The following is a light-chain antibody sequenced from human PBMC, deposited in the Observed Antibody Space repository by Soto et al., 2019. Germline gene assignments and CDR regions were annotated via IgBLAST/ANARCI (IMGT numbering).Light chain of an antibody. CDR1: QSITSN. Sequence: EIEMTQSPGTLSVSPGERATLSCRASQSITSNLAWYQQKPGQAPRLLIYGASTRATGTPTRFSGSGSGTEFTLTISSLQSEDFAVYFCQQYNNWPPYTFGQGTKVDIK. CDR2: GAS. J-gene: IGKJ2*01. V-gene: IGKV3-15*01. CDR3: QQYNNWPPYT.